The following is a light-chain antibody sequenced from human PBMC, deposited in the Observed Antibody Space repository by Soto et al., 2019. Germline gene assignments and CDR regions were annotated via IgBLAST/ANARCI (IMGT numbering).Light chain of an antibody. Sequence: QSVLTQPPSASGSPGHSVTISCTGTSSDGDDYNYVSWYQQHPGKAPKLMIYEVSKRPSGVPDLFSGCKSGNTASLTVSGLQAEDEAVYYCSSYAGSNNVVFGGGTKLTVL. CDR1: SSDGDDYNY. CDR2: EVS. J-gene: IGLJ2*01. CDR3: SSYAGSNNVV. V-gene: IGLV2-8*01.